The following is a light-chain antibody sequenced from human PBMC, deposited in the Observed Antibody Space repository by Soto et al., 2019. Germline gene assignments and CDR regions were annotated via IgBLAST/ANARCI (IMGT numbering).Light chain of an antibody. CDR1: KLGGKD. CDR2: DDT. J-gene: IGLJ2*01. Sequence: SYELTQPPSVSVYPGQTATMTCSGDKLGGKDVCWYQQKPGQSPVLVIYDDTKRPSGIPERFSGSNSGNTATLTISGTQAMDEADYYCQAWDNSVVFGGGTTLTVL. V-gene: IGLV3-1*01. CDR3: QAWDNSVV.